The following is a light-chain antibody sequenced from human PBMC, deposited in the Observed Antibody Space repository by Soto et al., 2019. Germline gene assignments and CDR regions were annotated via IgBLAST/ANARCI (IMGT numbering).Light chain of an antibody. CDR1: QSVSSN. V-gene: IGKV3-15*01. CDR2: GAS. CDR3: QQYNNWPPYT. Sequence: EIVMTQSPATLSVSLGERATLSCRASQSVSSNLAWYQQKPGQAPRLLIYGASTRATGIAARFSGSGSGTEFTLTISSLQSEDFALYYCQQYNNWPPYTFGQGTKLGIK. J-gene: IGKJ2*01.